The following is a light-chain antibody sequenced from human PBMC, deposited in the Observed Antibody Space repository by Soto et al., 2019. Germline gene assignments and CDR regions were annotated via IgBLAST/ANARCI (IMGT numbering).Light chain of an antibody. CDR1: HKISSN. CDR2: DSC. CDR3: QRYNRWQLT. J-gene: IGKJ4*01. V-gene: IGKV3D-15*03. Sequence: EIVMTQSPSTLSMFPGERATLSCRDSHKISSNCALYQQSLGQAPRLLIYDSCLWATCVQARFSCSGSGTEFTLSIRILQSEDYALYFCQRYNRWQLTFVGGTKVDIK.